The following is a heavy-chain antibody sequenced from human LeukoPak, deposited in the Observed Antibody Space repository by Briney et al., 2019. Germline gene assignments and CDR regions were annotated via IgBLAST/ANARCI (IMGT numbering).Heavy chain of an antibody. J-gene: IGHJ5*02. D-gene: IGHD2/OR15-2a*01. CDR3: ARDPSLNNAIGYNWFDH. V-gene: IGHV3-74*01. CDR2: TNSDGSVR. Sequence: GESLRLSCAASGFGFSSHWMHWVRQAPGKGLVWVSRTNSDGSVRNYADSVEGRIIISRDNAKNTLYLQMNSLGAEDTALYFCARDPSLNNAIGYNWFDHWGQGALVTVSS. CDR1: GFGFSSHW.